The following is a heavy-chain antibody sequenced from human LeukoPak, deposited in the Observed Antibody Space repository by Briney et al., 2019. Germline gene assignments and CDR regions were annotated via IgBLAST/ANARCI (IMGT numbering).Heavy chain of an antibody. CDR3: ARGCGSLSLGY. CDR2: ISYDGSNK. CDR1: GFTFSSYS. V-gene: IGHV3-30*03. J-gene: IGHJ4*02. Sequence: GGSLRLSCAASGFTFSSYSMNWVRQAPGKGLEWVAVISYDGSNKYYADSVKGRFTISRDNSKNTLYLQMNSLRAEDTAVYYCARGCGSLSLGYWGQGTLVAVSS. D-gene: IGHD1-26*01.